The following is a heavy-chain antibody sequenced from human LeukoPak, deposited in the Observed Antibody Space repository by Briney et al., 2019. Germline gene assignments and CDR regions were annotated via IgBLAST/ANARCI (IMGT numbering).Heavy chain of an antibody. V-gene: IGHV4-59*01. J-gene: IGHJ6*03. Sequence: SETLSLTCTVSGGSISSYYWSWIRQPPGKGLEWIGYIYYSGSTNYNPSLKSRVTISVDTSKNQFSLKLSSVTAADTAVYYCASFGVPAALDYYYVDVWGKGTTVTVSS. CDR3: ASFGVPAALDYYYVDV. CDR1: GGSISSYY. CDR2: IYYSGST. D-gene: IGHD2-2*01.